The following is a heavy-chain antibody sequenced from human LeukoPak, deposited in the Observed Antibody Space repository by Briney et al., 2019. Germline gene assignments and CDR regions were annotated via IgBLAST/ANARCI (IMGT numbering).Heavy chain of an antibody. CDR1: GFTFSSYE. D-gene: IGHD3-10*02. V-gene: IGHV3-48*03. J-gene: IGHJ6*04. Sequence: GGSLRLSCAASGFTFSSYEINWVRQAPGKGLEWVSYISSSGSTIYYADSVKGRFTISRDNAKNSLCLQMNGLRAEDTAVYYCAELGITMIGGVWGKGTTVTISS. CDR2: ISSSGSTI. CDR3: AELGITMIGGV.